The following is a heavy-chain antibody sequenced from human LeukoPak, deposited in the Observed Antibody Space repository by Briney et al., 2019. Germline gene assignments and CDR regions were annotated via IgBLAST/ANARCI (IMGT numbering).Heavy chain of an antibody. V-gene: IGHV4-4*07. J-gene: IGHJ6*03. CDR3: ARDYLLMTTVTTKSYYYYYMDV. Sequence: PSETLSLTCTVSGGSISSYYWSWIRQPAGKGLEWIGRIYTSGSTNYNPSLKSRVTMSVDTSKNQFSLKLSSVTAADTAVYYCARDYLLMTTVTTKSYYYYYMDVWGKGTTVTVSS. D-gene: IGHD4-11*01. CDR2: IYTSGST. CDR1: GGSISSYY.